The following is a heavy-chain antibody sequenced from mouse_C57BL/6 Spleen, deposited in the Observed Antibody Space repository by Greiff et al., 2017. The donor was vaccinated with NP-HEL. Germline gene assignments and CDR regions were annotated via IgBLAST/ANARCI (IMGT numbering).Heavy chain of an antibody. CDR2: ISYDGSN. V-gene: IGHV3-6*01. J-gene: IGHJ1*03. CDR1: GYSITSGYY. CDR3: AREGTSNFDV. Sequence: EVKLLESGPGLVKPSQSLSLTCSVTGYSITSGYYWNWIRQFPGNKLEWMGYISYDGSNNYNPSLKNRISITRDTSKNQFFLKLNPVTTEDTATYYCAREGTSNFDVWGTGTTVTVSS. D-gene: IGHD3-3*01.